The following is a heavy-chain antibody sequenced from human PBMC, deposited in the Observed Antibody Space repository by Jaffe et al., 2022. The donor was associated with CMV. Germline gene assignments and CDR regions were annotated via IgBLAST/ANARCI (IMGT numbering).Heavy chain of an antibody. CDR2: IYYSGST. CDR1: GGSISSSSYY. CDR3: ARPSYSRGADFDY. V-gene: IGHV4-39*01. Sequence: QLQLQESGPGLVKPSETLSLTCTVSGGSISSSSYYWGWIRQPPGKGLEWIGSIYYSGSTYYNPSLKSRVTISVDTSKNQFSLKLSSVTAADTAVYYCARPSYSRGADFDYWGQGTLVTVSS. D-gene: IGHD1-26*01. J-gene: IGHJ4*02.